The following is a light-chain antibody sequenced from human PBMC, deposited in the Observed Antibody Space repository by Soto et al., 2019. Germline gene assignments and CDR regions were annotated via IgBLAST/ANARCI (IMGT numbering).Light chain of an antibody. Sequence: QSALTQPASVSGSPGQSITISCTGSSSDVGDYNYVAWYQQHPDKAPKLMIFDVSSRPSGVSNRFSGSKSGRTASLTISGLQAEDEADYFFSSYSSSGTLYVFVTGTKVTVL. CDR2: DVS. CDR3: SSYSSSGTLYV. J-gene: IGLJ1*01. CDR1: SSDVGDYNY. V-gene: IGLV2-14*03.